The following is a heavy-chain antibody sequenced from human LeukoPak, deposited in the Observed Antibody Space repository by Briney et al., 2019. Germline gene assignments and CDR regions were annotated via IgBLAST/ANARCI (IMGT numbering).Heavy chain of an antibody. D-gene: IGHD3-10*01. CDR2: FYNGGDT. V-gene: IGHV3-66*01. CDR1: GFTVTSTS. J-gene: IGHJ4*02. Sequence: GGSLRLSCAASGFTVTSTSMSWVRQAPGKGLEWVSVFYNGGDTYYADSVKDRFTVSRDNSKNTLFLQMNSLRVEDTAVYYCTRDGSGSQGFWGQGTLVTVSS. CDR3: TRDGSGSQGF.